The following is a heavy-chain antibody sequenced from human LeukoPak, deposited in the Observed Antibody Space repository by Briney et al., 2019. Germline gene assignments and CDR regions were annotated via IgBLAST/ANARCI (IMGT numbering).Heavy chain of an antibody. CDR2: IYYSRST. CDR1: GGSFSGYY. J-gene: IGHJ6*02. D-gene: IGHD1-7*01. V-gene: IGHV4-59*01. CDR3: ARDNWNYGSSMDV. Sequence: SETLSLTCAVYGGSFSGYYWSWIRQPPGKGLEWIGYIYYSRSTNYNPSLESRVTISVDTSKNQFSLKLSSVTAADTAVYHCARDNWNYGSSMDVWGQGTTVTVSS.